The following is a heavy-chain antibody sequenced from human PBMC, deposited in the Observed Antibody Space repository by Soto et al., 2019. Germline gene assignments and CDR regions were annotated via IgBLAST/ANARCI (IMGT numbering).Heavy chain of an antibody. V-gene: IGHV3-64D*06. CDR1: GFIFSNYA. Sequence: GGSLRLSCSASGFIFSNYAMHWVRQAPGKGLEHVSAISPNGRSAYYADSVKGRFAISRDNSENTLFLQMSGLRPEDTAVYYYVKDNDFWRGHYIGHFDYWGQGARVTAPQ. CDR2: ISPNGRSA. J-gene: IGHJ4*02. CDR3: VKDNDFWRGHYIGHFDY. D-gene: IGHD3-3*01.